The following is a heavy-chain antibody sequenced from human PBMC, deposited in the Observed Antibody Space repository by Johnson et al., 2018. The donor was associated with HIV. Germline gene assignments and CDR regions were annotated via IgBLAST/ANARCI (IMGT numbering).Heavy chain of an antibody. J-gene: IGHJ3*02. Sequence: VQLVESRGGVVQPGESLRLSCAASGFTFSNYGMHWVRQAPGKGLEWVAFIQNDGSKKEYADSVKGRFTISRDNSKNTLYLQMNSLRAEDTAVYYCARDSGKKRSSSPGPDAFDIWGQGTMVTVSS. CDR2: IQNDGSKK. CDR3: ARDSGKKRSSSPGPDAFDI. CDR1: GFTFSNYG. D-gene: IGHD6-6*01. V-gene: IGHV3-30*02.